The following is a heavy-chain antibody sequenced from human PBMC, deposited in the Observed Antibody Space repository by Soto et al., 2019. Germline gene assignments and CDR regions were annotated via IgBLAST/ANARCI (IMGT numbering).Heavy chain of an antibody. D-gene: IGHD1-7*01. Sequence: QVQLVQSGAEVKKPGSSVKVSCKASGGTFSSYAINWVRQAPGQGLEWMGGIIPIFGTANYAQKFQGRVTIPADESTSTAYMELSSLRSEDTAVYYSASRITGTIYYYYGMDVWGQGTTVTVSS. J-gene: IGHJ6*02. CDR1: GGTFSSYA. CDR3: ASRITGTIYYYYGMDV. V-gene: IGHV1-69*12. CDR2: IIPIFGTA.